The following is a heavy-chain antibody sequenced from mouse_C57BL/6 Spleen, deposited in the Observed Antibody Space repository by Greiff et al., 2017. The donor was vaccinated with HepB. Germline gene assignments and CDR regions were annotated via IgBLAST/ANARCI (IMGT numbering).Heavy chain of an antibody. CDR1: GFTFSDYG. CDR3: ARHPPYYYGSSPYWYFDV. CDR2: ISSGSSTI. V-gene: IGHV5-17*01. D-gene: IGHD1-1*01. J-gene: IGHJ1*03. Sequence: EVKLVESGGGLVKPGGSLKLSCAASGFTFSDYGMHWVRQAPEKGLEWVAYISSGSSTIYYADTVKGPFTISRDNAKNTLFLQMTSLRSEDTAMYYCARHPPYYYGSSPYWYFDVWGTGTTVTVSS.